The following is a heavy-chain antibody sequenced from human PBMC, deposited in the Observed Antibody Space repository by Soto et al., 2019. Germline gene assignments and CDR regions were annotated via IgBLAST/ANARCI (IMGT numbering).Heavy chain of an antibody. Sequence: GGSLRLSCAASGFTFSSYAMHWVRQAPGKGLEWVAVISYDGSNKYYADSVKGRFTISRDNSKNTLYLQMNSLRAEDTAVYYCARDLPSYGSDYWGQGTLVTVSS. CDR2: ISYDGSNK. CDR3: ARDLPSYGSDY. J-gene: IGHJ4*02. D-gene: IGHD5-18*01. CDR1: GFTFSSYA. V-gene: IGHV3-30-3*01.